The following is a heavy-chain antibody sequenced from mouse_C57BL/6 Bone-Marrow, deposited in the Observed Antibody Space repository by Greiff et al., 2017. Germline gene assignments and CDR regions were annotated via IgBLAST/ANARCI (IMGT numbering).Heavy chain of an antibody. CDR3: ASPSVVAHYYAMDY. J-gene: IGHJ4*01. CDR1: GFTFSSYG. V-gene: IGHV5-6*01. Sequence: EVQGVESGGDLVKPGGSLKLSCAASGFTFSSYGMSWVRQTPDKRLEWVATISSGGSYTYYPDSVKGRFTISRDNAKNTLYLQMSSLKSEVTAMYYCASPSVVAHYYAMDYWGQGTSVTVSS. CDR2: ISSGGSYT. D-gene: IGHD1-1*01.